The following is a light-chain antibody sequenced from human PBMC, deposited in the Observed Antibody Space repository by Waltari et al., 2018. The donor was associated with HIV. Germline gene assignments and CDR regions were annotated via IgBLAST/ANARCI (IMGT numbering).Light chain of an antibody. CDR1: SSDVGGYNY. V-gene: IGLV2-14*01. CDR3: SSYTSSSTRV. Sequence: QSALTQPASVSGSPGQSITISCTGTSSDVGGYNYVSWYQQHPGKAPKLMLYDGSNRPSGVSNRFSGSKAGNTASLTISGLQAEDEADYYCSSYTSSSTRVFGGGTKLTVL. CDR2: DGS. J-gene: IGLJ2*01.